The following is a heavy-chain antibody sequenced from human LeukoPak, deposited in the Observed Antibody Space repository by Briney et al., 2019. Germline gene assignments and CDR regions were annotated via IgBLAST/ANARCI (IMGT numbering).Heavy chain of an antibody. Sequence: PSETLSLTCTVSGDSISSFYWSWIRQPPGKGLEWIGYIYHNGITNYNPFLKSRVTISIDTSKNQFSLKLSSVTAADTAVYYCAREGSQVDYWGQGTLVTVSS. CDR2: IYHNGIT. J-gene: IGHJ4*02. CDR3: AREGSQVDY. V-gene: IGHV4-59*01. CDR1: GDSISSFY.